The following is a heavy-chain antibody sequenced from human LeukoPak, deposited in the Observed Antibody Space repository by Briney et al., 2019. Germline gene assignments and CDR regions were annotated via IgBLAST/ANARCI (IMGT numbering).Heavy chain of an antibody. D-gene: IGHD6-19*01. CDR2: INPNSGGA. CDR1: GYTFTGYY. Sequence: GASVKVSCKASGYTFTGYYIHWVRQAPGQGLEWVGWINPNSGGAKYAQKFQDRVTMTRDTSISTDYMGLSRLRSDDTAVYYCAKGGVVAGSKSLTYHWLDPWGQGTLVTVYS. V-gene: IGHV1-2*02. CDR3: AKGGVVAGSKSLTYHWLDP. J-gene: IGHJ5*02.